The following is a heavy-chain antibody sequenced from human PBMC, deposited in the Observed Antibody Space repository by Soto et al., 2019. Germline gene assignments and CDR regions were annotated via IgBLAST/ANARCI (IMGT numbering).Heavy chain of an antibody. CDR1: GYTFTSYG. Sequence: QVQLVQSGAEVKEPGASVKVSCKASGYTFTSYGITWVRQAPGQGLEWMGWISPYNANTNYAQNLQGRVTMTTDTSTSTAYMELRSLRSDDTAVYYCARLGLTEFYFDYWGQGTVVTVSS. J-gene: IGHJ4*02. V-gene: IGHV1-18*01. CDR2: ISPYNANT. CDR3: ARLGLTEFYFDY. D-gene: IGHD7-27*01.